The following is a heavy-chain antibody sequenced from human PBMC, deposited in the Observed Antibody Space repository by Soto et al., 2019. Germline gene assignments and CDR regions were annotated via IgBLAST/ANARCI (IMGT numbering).Heavy chain of an antibody. D-gene: IGHD6-19*01. V-gene: IGHV3-23*01. J-gene: IGHJ3*02. CDR3: AKEVSSSGWYGGAFDI. CDR2: ISGSGGST. CDR1: GFTFSSYA. Sequence: EVQLLESGGGLVQPGGSLRLSCAASGFTFSSYAMSWVRQAPGEGLEWVSAISGSGGSTYYADSVKGRFTISRDNSKNTLYLQMNSLRAEDTAVYYCAKEVSSSGWYGGAFDIWGQGTMVTVSS.